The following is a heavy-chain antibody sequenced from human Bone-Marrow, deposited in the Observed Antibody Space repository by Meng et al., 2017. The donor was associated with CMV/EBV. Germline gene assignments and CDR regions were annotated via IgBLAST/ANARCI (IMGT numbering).Heavy chain of an antibody. D-gene: IGHD3-10*01. CDR3: ARASAPARVGIYYGSGSYQYYYGMDV. CDR1: GYTFTNYG. CDR2: ISAYNGNT. Sequence: ASVKVSCKASGYTFTNYGISWVRQAPGQGLEWMGWISAYNGNTDYAQKFQGRVSMTTDSSTSTAFMELRSLRSDDTAVYYCARASAPARVGIYYGSGSYQYYYGMDVWGPGNTVNFAS. J-gene: IGHJ6*02. V-gene: IGHV1-18*01.